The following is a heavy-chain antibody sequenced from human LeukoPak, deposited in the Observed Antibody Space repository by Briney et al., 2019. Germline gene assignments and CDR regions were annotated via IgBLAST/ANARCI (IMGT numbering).Heavy chain of an antibody. J-gene: IGHJ5*02. V-gene: IGHV1-8*01. D-gene: IGHD2-2*01. CDR2: MNPNSGNT. CDR3: ARGYCSSTSCSNWFDP. Sequence: ASVKVSCKASGYTFTSYDINWVRQATGQGPEWMGWMNPNSGNTGYAQKFQGRVTMTRNTSISTAYMELSSLRSEDTAVYYCARGYCSSTSCSNWFDPWDQGTLVTVSS. CDR1: GYTFTSYD.